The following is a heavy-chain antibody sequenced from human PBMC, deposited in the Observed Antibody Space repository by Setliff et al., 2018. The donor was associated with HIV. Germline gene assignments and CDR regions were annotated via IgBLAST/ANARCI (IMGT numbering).Heavy chain of an antibody. CDR1: DGSFSGYS. V-gene: IGHV4-34*01. CDR2: VSRGGST. CDR3: SRGTFGGVIAQYYFDY. D-gene: IGHD3-16*02. Sequence: SETLSLTCGVDDGSFSGYSWSWIRQSPGKGLEWIGEVSRGGSTNYNPSLKSRVTISVDTSKNQLSLNLSSATAADTAVYYCSRGTFGGVIAQYYFDYWGQGTLVTVSS. J-gene: IGHJ4*02.